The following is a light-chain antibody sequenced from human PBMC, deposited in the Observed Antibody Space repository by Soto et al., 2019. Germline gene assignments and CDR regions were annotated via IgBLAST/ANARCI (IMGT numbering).Light chain of an antibody. CDR3: NSYTTTSTFV. V-gene: IGLV2-14*01. CDR2: EVS. Sequence: QSVLTQPASVSGSPGQSITISCTGTRSDVGGYNYVSWYQHHPGKAPKLIIYEVSNRPSGVSNRFSGSRSGNTASLTISGLQSEDEAEYYCNSYTTTSTFVFGTGTKLTVL. CDR1: RSDVGGYNY. J-gene: IGLJ1*01.